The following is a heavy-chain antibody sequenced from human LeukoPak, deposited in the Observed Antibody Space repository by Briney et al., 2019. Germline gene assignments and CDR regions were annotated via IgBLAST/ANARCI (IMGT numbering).Heavy chain of an antibody. CDR2: FDPEDGET. J-gene: IGHJ3*02. CDR3: ATGSGSYPGVGDAFDI. CDR1: GYTLTELS. D-gene: IGHD1-26*01. V-gene: IGHV1-24*01. Sequence: ASVKVSCKVPGYTLTELSMHWVRQAPGKGLEWMGGFDPEDGETIYAQKFQGRVTMTEDTSTDTAYMELSSLRSEDTAVYYCATGSGSYPGVGDAFDIWGQGTMVTVSS.